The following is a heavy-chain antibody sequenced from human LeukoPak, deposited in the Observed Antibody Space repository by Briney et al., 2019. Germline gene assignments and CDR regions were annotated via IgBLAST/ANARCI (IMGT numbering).Heavy chain of an antibody. J-gene: IGHJ4*02. V-gene: IGHV4-39*01. D-gene: IGHD6-13*01. CDR3: ARHAGGISATGTRPFDY. CDR2: IYYSGST. CDR1: GASFSSSTYY. Sequence: PSETLSLTCTVSGASFSSSTYYWGWIRQPPGKGLEWIGSIYYSGSTYYNPSLKSRVSMSVDTSKNQFSLKLSSVTAADTAVYYCARHAGGISATGTRPFDYWGQGTLVTVSS.